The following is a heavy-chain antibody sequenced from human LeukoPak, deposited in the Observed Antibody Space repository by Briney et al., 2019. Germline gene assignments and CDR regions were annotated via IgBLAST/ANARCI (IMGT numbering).Heavy chain of an antibody. J-gene: IGHJ4*02. CDR3: ATIKRGNIYGYFDF. CDR1: PGSINTHF. Sequence: SETLSLTCTVSPGSINTHFWSWLRQLPGGGLEWIGYMFDSVNTKDNPSLKSRVTLSADTSKNQYSLRLSSVTAADTAVYYCATIKRGNIYGYFDFWGQGILVTVSS. D-gene: IGHD5-18*01. V-gene: IGHV4-59*11. CDR2: MFDSVNT.